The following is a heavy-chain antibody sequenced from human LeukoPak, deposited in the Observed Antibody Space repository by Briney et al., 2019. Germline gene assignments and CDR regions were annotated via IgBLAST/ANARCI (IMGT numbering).Heavy chain of an antibody. V-gene: IGHV1-8*01. CDR1: GYTSTSYD. J-gene: IGHJ5*02. Sequence: GASVKVSCKASGYTSTSYDINWVRQATGQGLEWMGWMNPNSGNTGYAQKFQGRATMTRNTSISTAYMELSSLRSEDTAVYYCARGSYRYCSGGSCYHYSNWFDPWGQGTLVTVSS. D-gene: IGHD2-15*01. CDR3: ARGSYRYCSGGSCYHYSNWFDP. CDR2: MNPNSGNT.